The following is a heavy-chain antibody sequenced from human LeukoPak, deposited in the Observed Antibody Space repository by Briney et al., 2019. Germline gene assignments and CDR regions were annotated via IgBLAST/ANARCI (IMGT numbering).Heavy chain of an antibody. CDR3: ARRNDFGI. Sequence: SGTLSLTCTVSGGSISSYYWTWVRQPPGKRLEWIGYIFHTGSTNYNPSLKSRVTMSLDTSKNQFSLKLNSVTAADTAVYYCARRNDFGIWGQGTMVTVSS. J-gene: IGHJ3*02. CDR1: GGSISSYY. V-gene: IGHV4-59*08. CDR2: IFHTGST.